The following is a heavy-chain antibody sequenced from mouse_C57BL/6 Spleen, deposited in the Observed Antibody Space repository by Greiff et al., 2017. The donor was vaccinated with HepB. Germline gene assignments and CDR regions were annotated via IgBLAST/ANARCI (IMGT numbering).Heavy chain of an antibody. J-gene: IGHJ1*03. Sequence: VQLQESGAELVRPGSSVKLSCKASGYTFTSYWMHWVKQRPIQGLEWIGNIDPSDSETHYNQKFKDKATLTVDKSSSTAYMQLSSLTSEDSAVYYCAIPLITTVVAPGYFDVWGTGTTVTVSS. CDR2: IDPSDSET. CDR3: AIPLITTVVAPGYFDV. D-gene: IGHD1-1*01. V-gene: IGHV1-52*01. CDR1: GYTFTSYW.